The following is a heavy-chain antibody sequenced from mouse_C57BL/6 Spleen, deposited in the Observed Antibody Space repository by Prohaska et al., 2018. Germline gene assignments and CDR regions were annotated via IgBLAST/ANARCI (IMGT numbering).Heavy chain of an antibody. V-gene: IGHV1-85*01. J-gene: IGHJ1*03. Sequence: KERTGQGLEWVGWSYPREVSHKYNEKFKGKATLTVDTSSSTEYMELHGLTCEDSAVYFCARCYQRGYFDVWGTGTTVTVSS. CDR2: SYPREVSH. D-gene: IGHD1-1*01. CDR3: ARCYQRGYFDV.